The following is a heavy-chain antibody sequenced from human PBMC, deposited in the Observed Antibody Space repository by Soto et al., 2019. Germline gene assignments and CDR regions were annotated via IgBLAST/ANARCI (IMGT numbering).Heavy chain of an antibody. J-gene: IGHJ5*01. CDR3: ARDTQYSGGDWYEDWSDS. Sequence: QVQLQESGPGLVKPSETLSLTCTVSGGSIRDYFWSWIRQPPGKGLEWIGHIYYTGRTNSNSSLKSRVNKSLDTSNNQFSLKQTSVTAADTAVYYCARDTQYSGGDWYEDWSDSWGQGTPVTVSS. CDR2: IYYTGRT. V-gene: IGHV4-59*13. CDR1: GGSIRDYF. D-gene: IGHD2-21*02.